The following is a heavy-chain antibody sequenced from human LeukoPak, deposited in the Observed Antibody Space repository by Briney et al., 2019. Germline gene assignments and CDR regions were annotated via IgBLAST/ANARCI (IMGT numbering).Heavy chain of an antibody. V-gene: IGHV4-30-4*01. Sequence: SETLSLTCDVSGASISGSDYNWSWLRQPPGKGLEWIASIFYSGTIYNNPSLKSRTLISVDTSKNQFSLRLTSVTAADTAVYFCATLDNSFDHWGQGTLVTVSS. CDR2: IFYSGTI. J-gene: IGHJ5*02. CDR1: GASISGSDYN. CDR3: ATLDNSFDH.